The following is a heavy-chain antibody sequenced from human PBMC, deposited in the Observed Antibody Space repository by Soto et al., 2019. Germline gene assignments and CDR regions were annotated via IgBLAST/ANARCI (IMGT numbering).Heavy chain of an antibody. D-gene: IGHD3-3*01. CDR1: GFTSSNAW. V-gene: IGHV3-15*01. Sequence: GGSLRLSCAASGFTSSNAWMSWVRQAPGKGLEWVGRIKSKTDGGTTDYAAPVKGRFTISRDDSKNTLYLQMNSLKTEDTAVYYCTTGQTYYDFWSGYYTNAFDIWGQGTMVTVSS. J-gene: IGHJ3*02. CDR3: TTGQTYYDFWSGYYTNAFDI. CDR2: IKSKTDGGTT.